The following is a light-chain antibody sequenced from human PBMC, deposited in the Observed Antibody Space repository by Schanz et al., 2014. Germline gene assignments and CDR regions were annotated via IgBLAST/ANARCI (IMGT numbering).Light chain of an antibody. CDR1: TGPVTGGHY. CDR3: FLSFSGVWV. Sequence: QAVVTQEPSLTLSPGGTVTLTCASSTGPVTGGHYPCWFQQKPGQAPRALMYDTNNRHSWTPARFSGSLVGGKAALTLSGAQPEDEATYYCFLSFSGVWVFGGGTQLTV. CDR2: DTN. V-gene: IGLV7-46*01. J-gene: IGLJ3*02.